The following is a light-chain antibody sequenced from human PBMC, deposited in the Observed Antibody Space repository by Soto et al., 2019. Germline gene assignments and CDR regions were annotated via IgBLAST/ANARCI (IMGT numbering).Light chain of an antibody. CDR3: QQFNNYPPLT. V-gene: IGKV1D-13*01. Sequence: AIQLTQSPSSLSASVGDRVTITCRASQGISSALPWYQQKPGKAPKLLIYDASSLESGVPSRFSGSGSGTDFTLTISSLQPEDFATYYCQQFNNYPPLTFGGGTKVEIK. CDR1: QGISSA. CDR2: DAS. J-gene: IGKJ4*01.